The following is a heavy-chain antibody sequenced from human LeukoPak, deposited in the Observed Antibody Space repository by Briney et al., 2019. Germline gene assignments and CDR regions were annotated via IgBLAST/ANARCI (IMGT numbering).Heavy chain of an antibody. V-gene: IGHV1-69*13. J-gene: IGHJ4*02. D-gene: IGHD6-19*01. CDR3: ASHSSGWYRFFDY. CDR2: IIPIFGTA. Sequence: ASVKVSCKASGGTFSSYAISWVRQAPGQGLEWMGGIIPIFGTANYAQKFQGRVTIPAGESTSTAYMELSSLRSEDTAVYYCASHSSGWYRFFDYWGQRTLVTVSS. CDR1: GGTFSSYA.